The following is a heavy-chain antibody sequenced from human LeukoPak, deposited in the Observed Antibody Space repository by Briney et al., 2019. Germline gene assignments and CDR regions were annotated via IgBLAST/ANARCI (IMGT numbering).Heavy chain of an antibody. D-gene: IGHD3-10*01. J-gene: IGHJ4*02. Sequence: PGGSLRLSCAASGFTFSSYAMSWVRQAPGKGLEWVSTISGSGGSTYYADSVKGRFTISRDNSKNTLYLQMNSLRAEDTAVYYCAKALGVRGVFDYWGQGTLVTVSS. CDR3: AKALGVRGVFDY. V-gene: IGHV3-23*01. CDR1: GFTFSSYA. CDR2: ISGSGGST.